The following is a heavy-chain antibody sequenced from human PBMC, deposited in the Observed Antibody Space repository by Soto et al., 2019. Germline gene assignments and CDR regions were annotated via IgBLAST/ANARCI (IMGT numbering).Heavy chain of an antibody. Sequence: QVQLVESGGGLVKPGGSLRLSCAASGIVFSDYMSWVRQAPGKGLEWLSYISGSGRTIYSADSVKGRFTISRDTATNSLYLQMNNVRTEDTAVYYCARLPFPWGGFDPWGQGTRVTVSS. J-gene: IGHJ5*02. V-gene: IGHV3-11*01. D-gene: IGHD3-16*01. CDR3: ARLPFPWGGFDP. CDR2: ISGSGRTI. CDR1: GIVFSDY.